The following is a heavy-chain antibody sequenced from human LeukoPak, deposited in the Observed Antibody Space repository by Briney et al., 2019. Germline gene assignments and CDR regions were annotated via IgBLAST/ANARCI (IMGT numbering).Heavy chain of an antibody. CDR1: GGSISSSSYY. D-gene: IGHD4-17*01. Sequence: PSETLSLTCTVSGGSISSSSYYWGWIRQPPGKGLEWIGSIYYSGSTYYNPSLKSRVTISVDTSKNQFSLKLSSVTAADTAVYYCARAGRGYGDYQDYWGQGTLVTVSS. CDR3: ARAGRGYGDYQDY. V-gene: IGHV4-39*07. J-gene: IGHJ4*02. CDR2: IYYSGST.